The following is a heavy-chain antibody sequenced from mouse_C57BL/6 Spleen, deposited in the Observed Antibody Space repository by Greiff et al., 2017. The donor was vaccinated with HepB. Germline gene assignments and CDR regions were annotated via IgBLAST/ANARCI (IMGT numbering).Heavy chain of an antibody. D-gene: IGHD2-1*01. Sequence: QVQLQQPGAELVKPGASVKLSCKASGYTFTSYWMHWVKQRPGQGLEWIGMIHPNSGSTNYNEKFKSKATLTVDKSSSTAYMQLSSLTSEDSAVYYCAREGGIYYGNYGAWFAYWGQGTLVTVSA. V-gene: IGHV1-64*01. CDR2: IHPNSGST. CDR1: GYTFTSYW. J-gene: IGHJ3*01. CDR3: AREGGIYYGNYGAWFAY.